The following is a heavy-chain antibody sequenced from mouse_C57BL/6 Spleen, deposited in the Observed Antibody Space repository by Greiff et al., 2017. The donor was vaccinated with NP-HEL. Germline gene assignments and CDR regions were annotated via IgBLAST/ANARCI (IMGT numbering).Heavy chain of an antibody. CDR1: GYTFTSYW. Sequence: VQLQQPGAELVKPGASVKLSCKASGYTFTSYWMHWVKQRPGQGLEWIGMIHPNSGSTNYNEKFKSKATLTVDKSSSTAYMQLSSLTSEDSAVYYCAREDYYGSSGWYFDVWGTGTTVTVSS. V-gene: IGHV1-64*01. CDR2: IHPNSGST. CDR3: AREDYYGSSGWYFDV. D-gene: IGHD1-1*01. J-gene: IGHJ1*03.